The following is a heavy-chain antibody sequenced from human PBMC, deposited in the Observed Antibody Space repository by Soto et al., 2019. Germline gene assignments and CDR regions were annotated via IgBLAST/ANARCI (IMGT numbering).Heavy chain of an antibody. CDR3: ARGEEHYYDSPYDY. Sequence: QVQLQESGPGLVKPSQTLSLTCTVSGGSISSGGYYWSWIRQHPGKGLEWIGYIYYSGSTYYNPSLKIRVTISVDTSKNQFSLKLSSVTAADTAVYYCARGEEHYYDSPYDYWGQGTLVTVSS. CDR1: GGSISSGGYY. CDR2: IYYSGST. J-gene: IGHJ4*02. D-gene: IGHD3-22*01. V-gene: IGHV4-31*03.